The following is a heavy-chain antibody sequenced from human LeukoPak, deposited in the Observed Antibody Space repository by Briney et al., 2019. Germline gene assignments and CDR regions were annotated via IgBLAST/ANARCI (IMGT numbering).Heavy chain of an antibody. Sequence: ASLKVSCKASGYTFTDYYIHWVRQAPGQGLEWMGWINPNSGGTNFAQKFQGSVTMTRDRSISTAYMELTGLRSGDTAVYYCARKERNDAFDVWGQGTMVTVSS. V-gene: IGHV1-2*02. CDR1: GYTFTDYY. J-gene: IGHJ3*01. D-gene: IGHD1-26*01. CDR2: INPNSGGT. CDR3: ARKERNDAFDV.